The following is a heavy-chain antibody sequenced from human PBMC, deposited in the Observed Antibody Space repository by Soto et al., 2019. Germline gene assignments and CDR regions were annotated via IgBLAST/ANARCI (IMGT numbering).Heavy chain of an antibody. J-gene: IGHJ6*02. CDR3: ARDRERHIVVVTARYGMDV. CDR1: GFTFSSYS. V-gene: IGHV3-48*01. CDR2: ISSSSSTI. Sequence: HPGGSLRLSCAASGFTFSSYSMNWVRQAPGKGLEWVSYISSSSSTIYYADSVKGRFTISRDNAKNSLYLQMNSLRAEDTAVYYCARDRERHIVVVTARYGMDVWGQGTTVTVSS. D-gene: IGHD2-21*02.